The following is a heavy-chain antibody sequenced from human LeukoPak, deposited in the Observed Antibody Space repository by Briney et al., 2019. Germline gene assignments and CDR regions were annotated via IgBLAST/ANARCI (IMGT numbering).Heavy chain of an antibody. Sequence: PGGSLRLSCAASGFTFSSYAMSWVRQAPGKGLEWVSAISGSGGSTYYADSVKGRFTISRDNSKNTLYLQMNSLRAEDTAVYYCAKVGDTYYYNSSGSFLDYWGQGTLVTVSS. CDR3: AKVGDTYYYNSSGSFLDY. CDR1: GFTFSSYA. J-gene: IGHJ4*02. CDR2: ISGSGGST. D-gene: IGHD3-22*01. V-gene: IGHV3-23*01.